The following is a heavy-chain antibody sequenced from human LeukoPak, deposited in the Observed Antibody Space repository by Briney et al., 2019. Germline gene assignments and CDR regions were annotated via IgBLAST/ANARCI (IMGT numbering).Heavy chain of an antibody. V-gene: IGHV4-39*07. CDR2: IYYSGST. J-gene: IGHJ3*02. CDR1: GGSISSSSYY. D-gene: IGHD4-17*01. Sequence: SETLSLTCTVSGGSISSSSYYWGWIRQPPGKGLEWIGSIYYSGSTYYNPSLKSRVTISVDTSKNQFSLKLSSVTAADTAVYYCARPWIYGDYPGGAFDIWGQGTMVTVSS. CDR3: ARPWIYGDYPGGAFDI.